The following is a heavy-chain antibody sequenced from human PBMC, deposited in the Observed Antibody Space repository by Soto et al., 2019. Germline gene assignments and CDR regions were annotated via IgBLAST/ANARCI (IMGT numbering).Heavy chain of an antibody. Sequence: GGSLRLSCAASEFIFNNFAMNWVRQAPGKGLEWVALISYDGRHKNYADSVKGRITISRDNSKNILYLQMSALRAEDTAIYYCVRSKRRHCGNDCYMFDLWGQGTLVTVSS. D-gene: IGHD2-21*02. CDR3: VRSKRRHCGNDCYMFDL. CDR1: EFIFNNFA. J-gene: IGHJ5*02. CDR2: ISYDGRHK. V-gene: IGHV3-30*04.